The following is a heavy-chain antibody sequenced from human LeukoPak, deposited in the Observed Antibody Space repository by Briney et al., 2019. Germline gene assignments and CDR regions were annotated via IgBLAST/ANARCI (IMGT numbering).Heavy chain of an antibody. D-gene: IGHD4-23*01. J-gene: IGHJ4*02. Sequence: GGSLRLSCAASGFTVSSNYMSWVRQAPGKGLEWVSVIYSGGSRYYADSVKGRFTISRDNAKNSLYLQMNSLRAEDTAVYYCARGRNYGGDLDYWGQGTLVTVSS. CDR1: GFTVSSNY. CDR2: IYSGGSR. CDR3: ARGRNYGGDLDY. V-gene: IGHV3-66*01.